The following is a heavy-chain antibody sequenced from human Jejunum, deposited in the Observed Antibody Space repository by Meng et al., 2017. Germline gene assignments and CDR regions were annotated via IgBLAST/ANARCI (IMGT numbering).Heavy chain of an antibody. V-gene: IGHV4-30-2*01. CDR2: SYHTGSS. Sequence: QLQLQQSGSGLVKPSQTLSLTCAVSGGSISSGAYSWSWIRQPPGKGLEWIGHSYHTGSSNYNPSLESRVTISVDRSKNQFSLKLTSVTAADTAVYYCARASVGNCGGDCYSPHWFDPWGQGTLVTVSS. CDR1: GGSISSGAYS. D-gene: IGHD2-21*02. CDR3: ARASVGNCGGDCYSPHWFDP. J-gene: IGHJ5*02.